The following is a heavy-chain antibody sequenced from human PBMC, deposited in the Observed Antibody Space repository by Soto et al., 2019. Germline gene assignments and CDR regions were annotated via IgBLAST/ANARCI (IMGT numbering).Heavy chain of an antibody. J-gene: IGHJ6*04. D-gene: IGHD2-15*01. Sequence: GGSLRLSCAASGFTVSSKYMSWVRQAPGKGLKWVSLIQSGGPTYYADSVKGRFTISRDTSENTVHLQMDSLRAEDTAVYYCARDDVLCDGVRCYGVPLDVWGKRTTVTVSS. CDR1: GFTVSSKY. V-gene: IGHV3-66*01. CDR2: IQSGGPT. CDR3: ARDDVLCDGVRCYGVPLDV.